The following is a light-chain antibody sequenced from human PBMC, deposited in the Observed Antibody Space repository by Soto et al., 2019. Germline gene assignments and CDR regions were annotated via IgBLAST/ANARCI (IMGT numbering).Light chain of an antibody. CDR2: AAS. CDR3: QQSFSSPPWT. Sequence: GDSVTITCRASQNIRNWLAWYQQKPGKAPNPLIYAASSLHSGVPSRFSGSGSGTDFTLTISSLQPEDFATYYCQQSFSSPPWTFGQGTKVDIK. V-gene: IGKV1-39*01. J-gene: IGKJ1*01. CDR1: QNIRNW.